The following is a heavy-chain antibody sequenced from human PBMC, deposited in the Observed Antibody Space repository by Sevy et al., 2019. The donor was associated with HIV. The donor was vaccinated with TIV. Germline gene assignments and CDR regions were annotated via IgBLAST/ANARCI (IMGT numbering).Heavy chain of an antibody. CDR2: ISSSSSYI. V-gene: IGHV3-21*01. CDR3: AREKGIAAAAQDAFDI. CDR1: GFTFSSYS. J-gene: IGHJ3*02. Sequence: GGSLRLSCAASGFTFSSYSMNWVRQAPGKGLEWVSSISSSSSYIYYADSVKGRFTISRDNAKNSLYLQMNSLRAEDTAVYYCAREKGIAAAAQDAFDIWGQGTMV. D-gene: IGHD6-13*01.